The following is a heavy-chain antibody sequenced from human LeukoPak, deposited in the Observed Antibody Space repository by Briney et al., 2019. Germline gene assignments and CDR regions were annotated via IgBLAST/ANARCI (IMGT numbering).Heavy chain of an antibody. V-gene: IGHV3-30*02. CDR3: AKDFLYYDILTGYRDSDAFDI. CDR2: IQHDGSNK. D-gene: IGHD3-9*01. Sequence: GGSLRLSCAAHGFTFRSYRMHSVRQAPGKGLERVAFIQHDGSNKYYADCVKGRFTISRDNSQNTLYLQMNSLSAEDTAVYYCAKDFLYYDILTGYRDSDAFDIWGQETMVTVS. CDR1: GFTFRSYR. J-gene: IGHJ3*02.